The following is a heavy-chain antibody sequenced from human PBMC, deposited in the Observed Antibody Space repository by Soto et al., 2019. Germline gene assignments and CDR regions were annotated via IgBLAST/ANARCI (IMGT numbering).Heavy chain of an antibody. CDR3: ARDNGYSYGYTLDH. J-gene: IGHJ4*02. Sequence: SGTLSLTCTVSGGSISSYYWGWIRQPPGKGLEWIGYIYYSGSTNYNPSLKSRVTISVDTSKNQFSLKLSSVTAADTAVYYCARDNGYSYGYTLDHWGQGTLVTVSS. CDR2: IYYSGST. CDR1: GGSISSYY. D-gene: IGHD5-18*01. V-gene: IGHV4-59*01.